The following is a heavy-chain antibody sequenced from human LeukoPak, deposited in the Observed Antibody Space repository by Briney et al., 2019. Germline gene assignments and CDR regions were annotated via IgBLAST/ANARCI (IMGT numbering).Heavy chain of an antibody. J-gene: IGHJ4*02. V-gene: IGHV3-15*01. CDR2: IKSKTDRGTT. CDR3: AREGALAGILDF. D-gene: IGHD6-19*01. CDR1: GFIFSHAW. Sequence: GGSLRLSCVTSGFIFSHAWMSWVRQAPGQGLEWVGLIKSKTDRGTTDYAARVKGRFIVSRDDSKNTLFLQMNSLKTEDTAVYYCAREGALAGILDFWGQGALVTVSS.